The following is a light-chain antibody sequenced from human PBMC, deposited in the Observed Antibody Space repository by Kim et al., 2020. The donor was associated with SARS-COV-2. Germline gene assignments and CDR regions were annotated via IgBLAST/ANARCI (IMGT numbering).Light chain of an antibody. CDR3: QQYNHWYT. CDR1: QNINSW. Sequence: LSASGGDRVTITCRASQNINSWLAWYQQRPGKAPNLLIYKASSLESGVPSRFSGIGSGTQFILTISSLQPDDFATYYCQQYNHWYTFGQGTKLEI. CDR2: KAS. V-gene: IGKV1-5*03. J-gene: IGKJ2*01.